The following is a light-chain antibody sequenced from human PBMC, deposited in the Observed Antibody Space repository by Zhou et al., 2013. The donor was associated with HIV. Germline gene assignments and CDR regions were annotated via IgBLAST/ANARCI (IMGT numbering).Light chain of an antibody. CDR3: QQRSNWPT. CDR2: AAS. CDR1: QSLSTY. Sequence: EIVLTQSPATLSLSPGERATLSCRASQSLSTYLAWYQQKPGQAPRLLIYAASNRASGIPARFSGSGSGTDFTLTISSLEPEDFAVYYCQQRSNWPTFGLGDQAGDQT. J-gene: IGKJ2*01. V-gene: IGKV3-11*01.